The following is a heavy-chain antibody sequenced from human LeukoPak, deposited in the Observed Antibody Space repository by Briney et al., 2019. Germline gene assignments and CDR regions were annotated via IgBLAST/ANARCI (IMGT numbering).Heavy chain of an antibody. CDR3: ARGRTSGTYNWFDP. D-gene: IGHD3-10*01. CDR1: GYTFASYD. V-gene: IGHV1-8*01. CDR2: MNPNSGNT. J-gene: IGHJ5*02. Sequence: GASVKVSCKASGYTFASYDINWVRQATGQGLEWMGWMNPNSGNTGYAQKFQGRVTITKNTSISTAYMELSSPRSEDTAIYYCARGRTSGTYNWFDPWGQGTLVTVSS.